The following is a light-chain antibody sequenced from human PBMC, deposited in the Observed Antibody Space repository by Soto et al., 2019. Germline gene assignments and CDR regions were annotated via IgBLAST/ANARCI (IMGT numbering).Light chain of an antibody. Sequence: QSALTQPPSASGSPGQSVTISCTGTSSAVGGDNYVSWYQQHPGKAPKLMISEVSKRPSGVPARCSGSKSGNTASLTVSGLQAEDEADYYCSSFAGNTNLVFGGGTKLTVL. V-gene: IGLV2-8*01. CDR1: SSAVGGDNY. CDR3: SSFAGNTNLV. CDR2: EVS. J-gene: IGLJ2*01.